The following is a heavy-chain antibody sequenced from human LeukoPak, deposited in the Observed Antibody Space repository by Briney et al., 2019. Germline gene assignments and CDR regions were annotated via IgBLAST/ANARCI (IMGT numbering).Heavy chain of an antibody. J-gene: IGHJ4*02. Sequence: GGSLRLSCAASGVTFSSYAMSWVRQAPGKGLEWVSAISGSGGSTYYADSVKGRFTISRDNSKNTLYLQMNSLRAEDTAVYYCAKSVVSSGYYAYWGQGTLVTVSS. CDR2: ISGSGGST. V-gene: IGHV3-23*01. CDR3: AKSVVSSGYYAY. CDR1: GVTFSSYA. D-gene: IGHD3-22*01.